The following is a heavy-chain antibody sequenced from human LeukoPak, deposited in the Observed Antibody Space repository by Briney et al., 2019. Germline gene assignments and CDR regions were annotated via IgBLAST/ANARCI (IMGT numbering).Heavy chain of an antibody. CDR2: IKQDGSEK. CDR3: ARDKNYGDYEKYFDY. D-gene: IGHD4-17*01. J-gene: IGHJ4*02. Sequence: GGSLRLSCAASGFTFSSYWMSWVRQAPGKGLEWVANIKQDGSEKYYVDSVKGRFTISRDNAKNSLYLQMNSLRAEDTALYHCARDKNYGDYEKYFDYWGQGTLVTVSS. V-gene: IGHV3-7*03. CDR1: GFTFSSYW.